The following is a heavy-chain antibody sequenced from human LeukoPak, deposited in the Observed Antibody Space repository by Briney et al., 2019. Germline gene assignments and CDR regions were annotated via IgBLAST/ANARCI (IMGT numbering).Heavy chain of an antibody. V-gene: IGHV3-9*01. CDR2: ISWNSGSI. D-gene: IGHD4-17*01. CDR3: ARASDYGADY. Sequence: GGSLRLSCAASGFTFDDYAMHWVRQAPGKGLEWVSGISWNSGSIGYADSVKGRFTISRDNAKNSLYLQMNSLRAEDTAVYYCARASDYGADYWGQGTLVTVSS. CDR1: GFTFDDYA. J-gene: IGHJ4*02.